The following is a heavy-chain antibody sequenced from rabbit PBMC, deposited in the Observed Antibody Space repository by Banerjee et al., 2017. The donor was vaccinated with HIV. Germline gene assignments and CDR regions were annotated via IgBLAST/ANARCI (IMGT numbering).Heavy chain of an antibody. V-gene: IGHV1S40*01. CDR1: GFSFSGRYW. D-gene: IGHD6-1*01. Sequence: QSLEESGGDLVKPGASLTLTCTASGFSFSGRYWIWWVRQAPGKGLEYIGDVSTGGRTIYATWAKGRFTVSKTSSTTVTLQMTSLTPADTATYFCARDNGYAIDLWGPGTLVTVS. J-gene: IGHJ4*01. CDR2: VSTGGRT. CDR3: ARDNGYAIDL.